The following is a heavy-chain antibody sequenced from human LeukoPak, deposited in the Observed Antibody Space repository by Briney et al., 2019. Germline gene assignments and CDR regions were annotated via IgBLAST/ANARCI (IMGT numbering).Heavy chain of an antibody. D-gene: IGHD3-16*01. CDR1: GYSISSGYY. CDR2: IYHSGST. Sequence: SETLSLTCTVSGYSISSGYYWGWSRQPPGKGLEWIGSIYHSGSTYYNPSLKSRVTISVDTSKNQFSLKLSSVTPADTAVYYCARGGLRGLSAAFDIXXQGXMXTVPS. CDR3: ARGGLRGLSAAFDI. V-gene: IGHV4-38-2*02. J-gene: IGHJ3*02.